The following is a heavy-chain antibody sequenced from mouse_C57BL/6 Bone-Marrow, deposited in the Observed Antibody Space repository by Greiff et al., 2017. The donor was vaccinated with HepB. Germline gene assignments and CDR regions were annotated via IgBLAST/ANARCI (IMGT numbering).Heavy chain of an antibody. CDR1: GYTFTDYN. Sequence: VHVKQSGPELVKPGASVKMSCKASGYTFTDYNMHWVKQSHGKSLEWIGYINPNNGGTSYNQKFKGKATLTVNKSSSTAYMELRSLTSEDSAVYYCARSGDYPFAYWGQGTLVTVSA. D-gene: IGHD2-4*01. J-gene: IGHJ3*01. CDR2: INPNNGGT. V-gene: IGHV1-22*01. CDR3: ARSGDYPFAY.